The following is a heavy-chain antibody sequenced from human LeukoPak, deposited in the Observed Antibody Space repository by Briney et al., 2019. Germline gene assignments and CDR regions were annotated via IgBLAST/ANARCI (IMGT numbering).Heavy chain of an antibody. Sequence: PGGSLKLSCAASGFTFSGSAMHWVRQASGKGLEWVGRIRSKANSYATAYAASVKGRFTISRDDSKNTAYLQMNSLKTEDTAVYYCTRLAVDSAIVSDYWGQGTLVTVSS. CDR1: GFTFSGSA. J-gene: IGHJ4*02. CDR3: TRLAVDSAIVSDY. V-gene: IGHV3-73*01. CDR2: IRSKANSYAT. D-gene: IGHD5-18*01.